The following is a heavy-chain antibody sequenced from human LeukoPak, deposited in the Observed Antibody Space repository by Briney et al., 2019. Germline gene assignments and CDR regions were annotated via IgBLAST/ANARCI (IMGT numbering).Heavy chain of an antibody. D-gene: IGHD3-3*01. CDR2: ISSTSSTM. CDR1: GFTSSDYS. J-gene: IGHJ4*02. CDR3: AKDGGPTYYDFWSGPSGQFDY. V-gene: IGHV3-48*01. Sequence: GGSLRLSCAASGFTSSDYSMNWVRQAPGKGLEWISYISSTSSTMYYSVSVKGRFTISRDNAKNSLYLQMNSLRAEDTAVYYCAKDGGPTYYDFWSGPSGQFDYWGQGTLVTVSS.